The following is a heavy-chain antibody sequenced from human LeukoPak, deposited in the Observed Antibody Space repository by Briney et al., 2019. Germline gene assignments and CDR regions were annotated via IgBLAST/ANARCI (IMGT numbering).Heavy chain of an antibody. J-gene: IGHJ4*02. CDR3: ARAGYYYGSGSSNPYYFDY. V-gene: IGHV3-21*04. CDR2: ISSSSSYI. Sequence: GGSLRLSCAASGFTFSSYSMNWVRQAPGKGLEWVSSISSSSSYIYYADSVKGRFTISRDNAKNSLYLQMNSLRAEDTAVYYCARAGYYYGSGSSNPYYFDYWGQGTLVTVSS. D-gene: IGHD3-10*01. CDR1: GFTFSSYS.